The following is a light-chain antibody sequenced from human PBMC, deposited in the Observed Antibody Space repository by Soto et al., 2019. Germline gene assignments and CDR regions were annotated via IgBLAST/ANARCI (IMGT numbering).Light chain of an antibody. V-gene: IGLV2-14*01. CDR2: EVS. Sequence: QSALTQPASVSGSPGQSITISCTGTSSDVGDYNSVSWYQHHPGEVPKLMIYEVSHRPSGVSDRFSGSKSGNTASLTISGLQAEDEAIYYCSSDTSSNTRVFGGGTKLTVL. J-gene: IGLJ3*02. CDR3: SSDTSSNTRV. CDR1: SSDVGDYNS.